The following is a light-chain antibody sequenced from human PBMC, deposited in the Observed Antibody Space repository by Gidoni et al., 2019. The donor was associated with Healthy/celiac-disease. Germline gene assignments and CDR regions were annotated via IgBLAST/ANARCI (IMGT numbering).Light chain of an antibody. Sequence: DIQMTQSPYTLSASVGDRVTITCRASQSISSWLAWYQQKPGKAPKLLIYDASSLESGVPSRFSGSVSGTEFTLTISSLQPDDFATYYCQQYNSYLFTFGPGTKVDIK. V-gene: IGKV1-5*01. CDR3: QQYNSYLFT. CDR2: DAS. J-gene: IGKJ3*01. CDR1: QSISSW.